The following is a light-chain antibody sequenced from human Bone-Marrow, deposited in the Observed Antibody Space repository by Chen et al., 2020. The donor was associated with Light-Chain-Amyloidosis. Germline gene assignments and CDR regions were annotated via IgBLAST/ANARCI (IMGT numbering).Light chain of an antibody. CDR1: QNINNN. V-gene: IGKV3-15*01. CDR2: GAS. Sequence: EIVMTQSQATLSVSPGERATLSCRSSQNINNNFAWYQQKPGQAPRLLMHGASTRATGIPARFSGSGSGTEFTLTSSSLQPEEFAVYYCQQRNNWPLTFGGRTKVE. J-gene: IGKJ4*01. CDR3: QQRNNWPLT.